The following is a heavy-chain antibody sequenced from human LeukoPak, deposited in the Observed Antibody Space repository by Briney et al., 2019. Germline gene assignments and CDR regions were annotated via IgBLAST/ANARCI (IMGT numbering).Heavy chain of an antibody. V-gene: IGHV4-34*01. CDR1: GGSFSGYY. CDR3: ARYSGTQDWFDP. D-gene: IGHD1-26*01. CDR2: INHSGST. J-gene: IGHJ5*02. Sequence: PSETLSLTCAVYGGSFSGYYWSWIRRPPGKGLEWIGEINHSGSTNYNPSLKSRVTISADTSKNQFSLKLSSVTAADTAVYYCARYSGTQDWFDPWGQGTLVTVSS.